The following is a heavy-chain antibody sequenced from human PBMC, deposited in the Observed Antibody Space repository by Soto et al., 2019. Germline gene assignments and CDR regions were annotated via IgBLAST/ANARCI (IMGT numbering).Heavy chain of an antibody. CDR1: GGSFSDYY. CDR2: INQSGST. CDR3: ARGGAAAPRDYGMDV. D-gene: IGHD6-13*01. V-gene: IGHV4-34*01. J-gene: IGHJ6*02. Sequence: SETLSLTGAVYGGSFSDYYWRWIRQPPGKGLEWIGEINQSGSTSYNPSLKSLVTISVYTSKHQLSLNLSYVTAADTAVYYRARGGAAAPRDYGMDVWRQGTTVTVSS.